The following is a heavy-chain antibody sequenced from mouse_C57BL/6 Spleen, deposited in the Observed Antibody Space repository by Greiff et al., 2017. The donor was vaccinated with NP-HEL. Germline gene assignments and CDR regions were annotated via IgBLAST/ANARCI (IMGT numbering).Heavy chain of an antibody. J-gene: IGHJ2*01. V-gene: IGHV5-17*01. CDR3: ARLTNWDVRGYFDY. CDR1: GFTFSDYG. Sequence: EVKVVESGGGLVKPGGSLKLSCAASGFTFSDYGMHWVRQAPEKGLVWVAYISSGSSTIYYADTVKGRFTISRDNAKNTLFLQMTSLRSEDTAMYYCARLTNWDVRGYFDYWGQGTTLTVSS. CDR2: ISSGSSTI. D-gene: IGHD4-1*02.